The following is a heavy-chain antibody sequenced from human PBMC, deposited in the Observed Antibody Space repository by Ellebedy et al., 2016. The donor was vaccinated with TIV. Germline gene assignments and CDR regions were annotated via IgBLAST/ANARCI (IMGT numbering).Heavy chain of an antibody. CDR1: GGSISSSTYY. J-gene: IGHJ4*02. Sequence: SETLSLXXIVSGGSISSSTYYWGWIRQPPGKGLEWIGSIYYSGSTYYNPSLKSRVTISVDTSKNQFSLKLSSVTAADTAVYYSARGYCSGGSCHFDYWGQGTLVTVSS. CDR3: ARGYCSGGSCHFDY. V-gene: IGHV4-39*07. D-gene: IGHD2-15*01. CDR2: IYYSGST.